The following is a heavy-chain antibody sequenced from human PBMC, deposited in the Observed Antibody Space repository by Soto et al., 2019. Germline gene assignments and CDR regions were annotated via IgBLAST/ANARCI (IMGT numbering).Heavy chain of an antibody. Sequence: SETLSLTCTVSVGSISSYYWSWIRQPPGKGLEWIGYIYYSGSTNYNPSLKSRVTISADTSKNQFSLKLSSVTAADTAVYYCAGGWGGSFRHWGPGTLVTLSS. J-gene: IGHJ1*01. CDR1: VGSISSYY. CDR3: AGGWGGSFRH. CDR2: IYYSGST. D-gene: IGHD7-27*01. V-gene: IGHV4-59*01.